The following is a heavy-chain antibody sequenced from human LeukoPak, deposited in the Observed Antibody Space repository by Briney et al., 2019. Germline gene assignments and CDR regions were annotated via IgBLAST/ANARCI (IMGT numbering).Heavy chain of an antibody. CDR2: IYTSGST. J-gene: IGHJ5*02. D-gene: IGHD3-3*01. V-gene: IGHV4-61*02. CDR1: GGSISSGSYY. Sequence: SETLSHTRTVTGGSISSGSYYGRWIRQPAGKGLEWIGRIYTSGSTNYNPSLKSRVTISVDTSKNQFSLKLSSVTAADTAVYYCARAPGDTIFGVAYNWFDPWGQGTLVTVSS. CDR3: ARAPGDTIFGVAYNWFDP.